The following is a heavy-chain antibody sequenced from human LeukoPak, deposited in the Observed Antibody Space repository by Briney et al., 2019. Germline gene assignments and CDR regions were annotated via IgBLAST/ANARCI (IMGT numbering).Heavy chain of an antibody. Sequence: TSETLSLTCTVSGGSISSYYWSWIRQPPGKGLEWIGYIYYSGSTNYNPSLKSRVTISVDTSKNQFSLKLSSVTAADTAVYYCARPLVAGLSENDAFDIWGQGTMVTVSS. CDR3: ARPLVAGLSENDAFDI. CDR2: IYYSGST. CDR1: GGSISSYY. J-gene: IGHJ3*02. D-gene: IGHD6-19*01. V-gene: IGHV4-59*08.